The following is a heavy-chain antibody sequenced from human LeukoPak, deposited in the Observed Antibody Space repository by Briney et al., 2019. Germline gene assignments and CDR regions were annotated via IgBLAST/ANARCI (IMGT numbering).Heavy chain of an antibody. D-gene: IGHD4-17*01. CDR1: GFTFSSYG. CDR2: IRYDGSNK. V-gene: IGHV3-30*02. J-gene: IGHJ4*02. CDR3: AKVTGDYVFDRFDY. Sequence: PGGSLRLSCAASGFTFSSYGMHWVRQAPGKGLEWVAFIRYDGSNKYYADSVKGRFTISRGNSKNTLYLQMNSLRAEDTAVYYCAKVTGDYVFDRFDYWGQGTLVTVSS.